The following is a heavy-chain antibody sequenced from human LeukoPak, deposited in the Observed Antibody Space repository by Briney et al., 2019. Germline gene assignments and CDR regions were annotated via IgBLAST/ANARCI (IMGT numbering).Heavy chain of an antibody. CDR1: GDSVSSSSAA. D-gene: IGHD4-23*01. Sequence: SQTLSLTCAISGDSVSSSSAAWNWIRQSPSGGLEWLGRTYYRSKWYNEYAASVRSRITTKPDTSKNQFSLQLSSVTPEDTAVYYCAREDYGGNSGTYFDYWGQGTLVTVSS. V-gene: IGHV6-1*01. J-gene: IGHJ4*02. CDR2: TYYRSKWYN. CDR3: AREDYGGNSGTYFDY.